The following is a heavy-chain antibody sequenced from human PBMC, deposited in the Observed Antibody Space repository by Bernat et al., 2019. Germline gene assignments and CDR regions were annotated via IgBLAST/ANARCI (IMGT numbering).Heavy chain of an antibody. CDR3: ARGRALSSNWYGGNWFDP. J-gene: IGHJ5*02. V-gene: IGHV3-13*01. CDR1: GFTFSNYD. D-gene: IGHD6-13*01. CDR2: IGNAGDT. Sequence: EVQLVESGGGLVQPGGSLRLSCAASGFTFSNYDMHWVRQVAGKGLEWVSVIGNAGDTKYAGSVKGRFTISRENAKNSLYLQMNSLGAGDTAVHYCARGRALSSNWYGGNWFDPWGQGSLVTVSS.